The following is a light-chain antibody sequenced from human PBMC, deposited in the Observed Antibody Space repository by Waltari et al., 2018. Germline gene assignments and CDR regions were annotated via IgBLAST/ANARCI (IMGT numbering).Light chain of an antibody. CDR1: QNFNRW. CDR3: QQYHDSPWT. J-gene: IGKJ1*01. V-gene: IGKV1-5*03. CDR2: QAS. Sequence: DIQMTQSPSTLSASVGDRITIPCRASQNFNRWVVWFQQKPGKSPKLLIYQASSLERGVPSRFRGSGSGTEFTLTISSLQRDDFATYYCQQYHDSPWTFGQGTQVEI.